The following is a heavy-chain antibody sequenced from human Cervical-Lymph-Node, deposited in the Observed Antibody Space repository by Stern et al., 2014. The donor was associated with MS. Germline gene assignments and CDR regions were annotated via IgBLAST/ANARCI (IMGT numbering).Heavy chain of an antibody. CDR3: AKTLGRSYHDPFDM. CDR2: VSRNGGSR. CDR1: GFTFDVYA. V-gene: IGHV3-9*01. Sequence: EVKLAESGGGLVQPGRSLRLSWVAPGFTFDVYAMHWVRQAPGKGLEWVSGVSRNGGSRNSADSVKDRVTISRDNAEDSLYLQMSSLRPEDTAFYYCAKTLGRSYHDPFDMWGQGTMVIVSS. J-gene: IGHJ3*02. D-gene: IGHD3-16*02.